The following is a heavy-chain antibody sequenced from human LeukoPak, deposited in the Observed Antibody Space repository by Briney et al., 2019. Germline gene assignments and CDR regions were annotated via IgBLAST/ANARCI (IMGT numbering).Heavy chain of an antibody. J-gene: IGHJ4*02. CDR1: GVNFGSYD. CDR2: ISAYNGNT. Sequence: ASVKVSCKSSGVNFGSYDILWVRQAPGQGLEWMGWISAYNGNTNYAQKLQGRVTMTTDTSTSTAYMELRSLRSDDTAVYYCARDQNRDRGSCYVVPLGYWGQGTLVTVSS. D-gene: IGHD1-26*01. V-gene: IGHV1-18*01. CDR3: ARDQNRDRGSCYVVPLGY.